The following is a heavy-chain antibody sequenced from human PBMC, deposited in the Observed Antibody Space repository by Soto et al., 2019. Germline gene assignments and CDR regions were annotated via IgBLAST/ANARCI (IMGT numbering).Heavy chain of an antibody. J-gene: IGHJ5*02. D-gene: IGHD3-22*01. Sequence: PSETLSLTCTVSGGSISSGGYYWSWIRQHPGKGLEWIGYIYYSGSTYYNPSLKSRVTISVDTSKNQFSLKLSSVTAADTAVYYCARVVYEYDSSVCFDPWGQGTLVTVSS. CDR1: GGSISSGGYY. CDR2: IYYSGST. CDR3: ARVVYEYDSSVCFDP. V-gene: IGHV4-31*03.